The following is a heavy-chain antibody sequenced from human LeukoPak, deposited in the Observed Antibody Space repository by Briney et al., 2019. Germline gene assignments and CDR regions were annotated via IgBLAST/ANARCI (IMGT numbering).Heavy chain of an antibody. CDR2: INPSGGST. CDR3: ARAGYCGGDCYSL. D-gene: IGHD2-21*02. Sequence: ASVKVSCKASGYTFTSYYMHWVRQAPGQGLEWMGIINPSGGSTSYAQKFQGRVTMTRDTSISTAYMELSRLRSDDTAVYYCARAGYCGGDCYSLWGQGTLVTVSS. CDR1: GYTFTSYY. V-gene: IGHV1-46*01. J-gene: IGHJ4*02.